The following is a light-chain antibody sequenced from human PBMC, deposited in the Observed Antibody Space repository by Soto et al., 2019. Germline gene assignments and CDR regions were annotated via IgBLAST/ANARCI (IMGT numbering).Light chain of an antibody. J-gene: IGKJ1*01. CDR2: GIS. Sequence: EIVLTQSPGTLSLSPGERATLSCRASQSVSSSYLAWYQQKPGQAPRLLMYGISRRATGIPDRFSGSGSGTDFTLTISRLEPEDFAVYYCQQYDKSPRTFGQGTKVDIK. CDR3: QQYDKSPRT. V-gene: IGKV3-20*01. CDR1: QSVSSSY.